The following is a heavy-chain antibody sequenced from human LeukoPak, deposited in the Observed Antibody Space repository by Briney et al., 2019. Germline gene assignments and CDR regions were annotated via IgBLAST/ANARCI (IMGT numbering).Heavy chain of an antibody. CDR3: ASLDNLGVGY. CDR1: GGSVSSSTDY. CDR2: IYHSGST. J-gene: IGHJ4*02. D-gene: IGHD3-16*01. V-gene: IGHV4-39*07. Sequence: SETLSLTCTVSGGSVSSSTDYWGWVRQPPGKGLEWIGEIYHSGSTNYNPSLKSRVTISVDKSKNQFSLKLSSVTAADTAVYYCASLDNLGVGYWGQGTLVTVSS.